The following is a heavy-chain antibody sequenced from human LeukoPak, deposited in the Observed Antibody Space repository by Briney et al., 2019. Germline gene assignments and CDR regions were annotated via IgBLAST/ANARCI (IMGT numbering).Heavy chain of an antibody. CDR2: IHNSGRT. Sequence: PSETLSLTCSVSGGSVSSYYWSWIRQSPGKGLEWIGYIHNSGRTNYNPSLKSRVTGFVDTSKNQVSLRLSSVTAADTAVYYCARHGTISSESYFDYWGEGALVTVSS. CDR3: ARHGTISSESYFDY. D-gene: IGHD1-14*01. V-gene: IGHV4-59*08. CDR1: GGSVSSYY. J-gene: IGHJ4*02.